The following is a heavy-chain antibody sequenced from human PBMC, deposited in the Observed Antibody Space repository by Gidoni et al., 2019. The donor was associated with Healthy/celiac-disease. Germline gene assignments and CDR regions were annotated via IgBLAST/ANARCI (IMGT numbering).Heavy chain of an antibody. D-gene: IGHD2-15*01. V-gene: IGHV4-34*01. CDR1: GGSFSGYS. CDR3: ARAASYCSGGSCYLSGYY. Sequence: QVQLQQWGAGLLEPSETLSLTCAVYGGSFSGYSWSWIRQPPGKGLEWIGEINHSGSTNYNPSLKSRVTISVDTSKNQFSRKLSSVTAADTAVYYCARAASYCSGGSCYLSGYYWGQGTLVTVSS. J-gene: IGHJ4*02. CDR2: INHSGST.